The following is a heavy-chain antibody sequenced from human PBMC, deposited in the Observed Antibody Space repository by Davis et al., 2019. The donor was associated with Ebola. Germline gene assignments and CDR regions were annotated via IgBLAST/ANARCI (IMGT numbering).Heavy chain of an antibody. CDR2: IRSKANSYAT. CDR1: GFTFSGPA. V-gene: IGHV3-73*01. CDR3: TGSSSSGPDY. D-gene: IGHD6-6*01. J-gene: IGHJ4*02. Sequence: PGGSLRLSCAASGFTFSGPAMHWVRQASGKGLEWVGRIRSKANSYATAYAASVKGRFTISRDDSKNTAYLQMNSLKTEDTAVYYCTGSSSSGPDYWGQGTLVTVSS.